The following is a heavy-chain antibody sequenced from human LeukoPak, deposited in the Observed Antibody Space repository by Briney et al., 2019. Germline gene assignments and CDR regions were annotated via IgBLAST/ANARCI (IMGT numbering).Heavy chain of an antibody. J-gene: IGHJ3*02. CDR2: INIDGSST. CDR1: GFTPSSFW. V-gene: IGHV3-74*01. Sequence: GRSLRLSCAPSGFTPSSFWTHWVRHAPGGGLVWVSRINIDGSSTTYADSVKGRFTISRDNATNTLYLQMNSLRAEYTAVYYCAKVMGYSTNAGPVPPVRRAFDIWGQGTMVTVSS. D-gene: IGHD4-11*01. CDR3: AKVMGYSTNAGPVPPVRRAFDI.